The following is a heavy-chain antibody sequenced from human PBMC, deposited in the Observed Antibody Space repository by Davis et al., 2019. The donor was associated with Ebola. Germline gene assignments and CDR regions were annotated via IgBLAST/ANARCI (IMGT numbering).Heavy chain of an antibody. CDR2: IGSSSSTI. CDR1: GFTFSSYS. V-gene: IGHV3-48*02. CDR3: ARDDTVTTILGYYYYGMDV. D-gene: IGHD5-18*01. J-gene: IGHJ6*02. Sequence: ESLKISCAASGFTFSSYSMNWVRQAPGKGLEWVSYIGSSSSTIYYADSVKGRFTISRDNAKNSLYLQMNSLRDEDTAVYYCARDDTVTTILGYYYYGMDVWGQGTTVTVSS.